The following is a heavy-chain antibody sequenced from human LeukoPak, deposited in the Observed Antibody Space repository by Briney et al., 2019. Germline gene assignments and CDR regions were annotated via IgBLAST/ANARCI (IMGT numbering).Heavy chain of an antibody. D-gene: IGHD6-19*01. J-gene: IGHJ4*02. Sequence: ASVKVSCKASGYTFTGYYMHWGRQAPGQGLELRGWINPNSGGTNYAQKLQGRVTMTTDTSTSTAYMELRSLRSDDTAVYYCARREQWLVGDDYWGQGTLVTVSS. CDR2: INPNSGGT. CDR1: GYTFTGYY. CDR3: ARREQWLVGDDY. V-gene: IGHV1-2*02.